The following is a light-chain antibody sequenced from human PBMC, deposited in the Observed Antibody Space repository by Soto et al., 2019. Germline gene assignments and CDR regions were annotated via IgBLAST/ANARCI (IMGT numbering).Light chain of an antibody. Sequence: ELVLTQSPATLSFSPGDRATLSCRASQSVSTFLAWYQQKPGQAPRLLIYDASNRASGIPDRFSGSGSGTDFTLTISRLEPEDFAIYYCQQSSDWPPITFGQGTRLEIK. V-gene: IGKV3-11*01. CDR1: QSVSTF. CDR3: QQSSDWPPIT. J-gene: IGKJ5*01. CDR2: DAS.